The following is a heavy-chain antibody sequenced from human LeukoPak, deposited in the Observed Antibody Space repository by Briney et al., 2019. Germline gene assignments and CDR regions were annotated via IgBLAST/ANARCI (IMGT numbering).Heavy chain of an antibody. V-gene: IGHV3-21*05. CDR3: AIPYYDSSGPPAGFDY. CDR2: ISSSSSYI. CDR1: GFTFSSYE. Sequence: GGSLRLSCAASGFTFSSYEMNWVRQAPGKGLEWVSYISSSSSYIYYADSVKGRFTISRDNSKNTLYVQMNSLRAEDTALYYCAIPYYDSSGPPAGFDYWGQGTLVTVSS. J-gene: IGHJ4*02. D-gene: IGHD3-22*01.